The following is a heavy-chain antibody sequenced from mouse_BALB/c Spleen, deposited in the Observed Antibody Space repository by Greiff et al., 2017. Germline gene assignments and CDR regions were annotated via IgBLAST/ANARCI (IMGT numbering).Heavy chain of an antibody. CDR2: ISSGGSYT. D-gene: IGHD1-1*01. V-gene: IGHV5-6*01. CDR1: GFTFSSYG. CDR3: ARRNTTVVASLYYFDY. J-gene: IGHJ2*01. Sequence: EVQGVESGGDLVKPGGPLKLSCAASGFTFSSYGMSWVRQTPDKRLEWVATISSGGSYTYYPDSVKGRFTISRDNAKNTLYLQMSSLKSEDTAMYYCARRNTTVVASLYYFDYWGQGTTLTVAS.